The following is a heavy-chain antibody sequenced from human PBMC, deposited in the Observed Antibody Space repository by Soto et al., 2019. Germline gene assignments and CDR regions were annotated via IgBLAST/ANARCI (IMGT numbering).Heavy chain of an antibody. D-gene: IGHD3-16*02. J-gene: IGHJ4*02. CDR2: IIPIFGTA. CDR3: ARGRYDYVWGSYRVTFDY. V-gene: IGHV1-69*01. Sequence: QVQLVQSGAEVKKPGSSVKVSCKASGGTFSSYAISWVRQAPGQGLEWMGGIIPIFGTANYAQKFQGRVTITADESTSTAYMELSSLRCEDTAVYYCARGRYDYVWGSYRVTFDYWGQGTLVTVSS. CDR1: GGTFSSYA.